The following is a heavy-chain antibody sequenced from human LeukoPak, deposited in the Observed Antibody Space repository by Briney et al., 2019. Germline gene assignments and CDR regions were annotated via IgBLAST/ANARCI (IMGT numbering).Heavy chain of an antibody. J-gene: IGHJ4*02. CDR3: AKDHGYYGSGSLVY. Sequence: GGSLRLSCAASGFTFAVYAMHWVRQAPGKGLEWVSLISGDGGSTYYADSVKGRFTISRDNIKNSLYLQMNSLRTEDTALYYCAKDHGYYGSGSLVYWGQGTLVTVSS. D-gene: IGHD3-10*01. CDR1: GFTFAVYA. CDR2: ISGDGGST. V-gene: IGHV3-43*02.